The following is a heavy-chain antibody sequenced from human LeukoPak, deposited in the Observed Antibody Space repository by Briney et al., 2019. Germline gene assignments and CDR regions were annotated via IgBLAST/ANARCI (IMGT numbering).Heavy chain of an antibody. D-gene: IGHD5-24*01. CDR3: LRDGYKENDY. Sequence: PGRSLRLSCAASGFTFSSYGMHWVRQAPGKGLEWVAVISYDGSNKYYADSVKGRFTISRDNSKNTLYLQMNSLRAEDTAVYCCLRDGYKENDYWGQGTLVTVSS. J-gene: IGHJ4*02. V-gene: IGHV3-30*03. CDR1: GFTFSSYG. CDR2: ISYDGSNK.